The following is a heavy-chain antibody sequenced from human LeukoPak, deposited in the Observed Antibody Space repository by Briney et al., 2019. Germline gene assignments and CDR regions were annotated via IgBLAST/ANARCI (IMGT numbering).Heavy chain of an antibody. CDR3: ARATVYDYVWGSYRPDNDY. D-gene: IGHD3-16*02. Sequence: ASVKVSCKASGYTSTGYYMHWVRQAPGQGLEWMGRINPNSGGTNYAQKFQGRVTMTRDTSISTAYMELSRLRSDDTAVYYCARATVYDYVWGSYRPDNDYWGQGTLVTVSS. J-gene: IGHJ4*02. CDR1: GYTSTGYY. V-gene: IGHV1-2*06. CDR2: INPNSGGT.